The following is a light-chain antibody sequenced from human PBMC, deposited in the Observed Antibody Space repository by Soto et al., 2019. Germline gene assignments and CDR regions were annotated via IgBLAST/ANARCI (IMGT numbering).Light chain of an antibody. V-gene: IGKV3-11*01. Sequence: EIVLTQSPTTLSLSPGERATLSCRASQSVSSYLAWYQQKPGQAPRLFIYDASNRATGIPARFSGSGSGTDFTLTISSLEPEDFAVYYCQQRSNWPITFGPGTKVEIK. CDR3: QQRSNWPIT. CDR1: QSVSSY. CDR2: DAS. J-gene: IGKJ3*01.